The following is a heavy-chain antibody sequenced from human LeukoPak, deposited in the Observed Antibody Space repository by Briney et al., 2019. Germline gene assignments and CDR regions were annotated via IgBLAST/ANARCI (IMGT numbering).Heavy chain of an antibody. V-gene: IGHV3-74*01. Sequence: GESLKISCAASGFTFSGYWMHWVRQSPGKGLAWVSRTNRDGSETGYADSAKGRFTISRDNAKNTLYLQMNSLRAEDTAVYYCAREIGGGIDNGGQGTMVSVSS. CDR1: GFTFSGYW. J-gene: IGHJ3*01. D-gene: IGHD2-8*01. CDR2: TNRDGSET. CDR3: AREIGGGIDN.